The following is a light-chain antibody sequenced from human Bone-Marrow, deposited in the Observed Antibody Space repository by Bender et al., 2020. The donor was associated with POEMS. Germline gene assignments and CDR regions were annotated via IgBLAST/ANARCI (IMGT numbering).Light chain of an antibody. CDR2: KDN. Sequence: SFEVTQPPSVSVSPGQTARITCSGDALAKQYTSWYQQKPGQAPLLVIYKDNERPSGIPERFSGSISGTIVTLTISGAQAEDEADYYCQSADSGDIWVFGGGTKLTVL. CDR3: QSADSGDIWV. V-gene: IGLV3-25*03. J-gene: IGLJ3*02. CDR1: ALAKQY.